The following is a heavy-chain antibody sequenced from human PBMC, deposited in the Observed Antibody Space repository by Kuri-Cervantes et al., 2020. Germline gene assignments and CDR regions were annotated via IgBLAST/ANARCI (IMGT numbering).Heavy chain of an antibody. J-gene: IGHJ4*02. V-gene: IGHV4-30-4*01. Sequence: LRLSCTVSGGSISSGDYYWSWIRQPPGKGLEWIGYIYYSGSTYYNPSLKSRVTISVDTSKNQFSLKLSSVTAADTAVYYCARVKLGMGLTFDYWGQGTLVTVSS. CDR2: IYYSGST. CDR3: ARVKLGMGLTFDY. CDR1: GGSISSGDYY. D-gene: IGHD6-13*01.